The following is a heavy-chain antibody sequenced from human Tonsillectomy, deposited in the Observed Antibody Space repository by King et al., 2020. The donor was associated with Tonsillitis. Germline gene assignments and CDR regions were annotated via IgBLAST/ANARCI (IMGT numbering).Heavy chain of an antibody. CDR1: AGTFSNYG. V-gene: IGHV1-69*18. D-gene: IGHD3-22*01. J-gene: IGHJ3*02. CDR2: IIPMFGRT. CDR3: TARWAKVITTNDAFEI. Sequence: GQLVQSGTEVKKPESSVKVSCKASAGTFSNYGINWVRQATGQGLEWMGTIIPMFGRTDYAQKIQGRGTITPDESTSTAYLELSSLRSEDTAVYYCTARWAKVITTNDAFEIWGQGTMVTVSS.